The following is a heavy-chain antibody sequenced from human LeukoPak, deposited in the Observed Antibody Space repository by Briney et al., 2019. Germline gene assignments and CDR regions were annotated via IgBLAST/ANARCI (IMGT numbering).Heavy chain of an antibody. V-gene: IGHV4-38-2*02. J-gene: IGHJ6*03. D-gene: IGHD6-13*01. Sequence: PSETLSLTCTVSGYSISSGYYWGWIRQPPGKGLEWIGEINHSGSTNYNPSLKSRVTISVDTSKNQFSLKLSSVTAADTAVYYCARGSSSWYYYYYYYMDVWGKGTTVTVSS. CDR3: ARGSSSWYYYYYYYMDV. CDR1: GYSISSGYY. CDR2: INHSGST.